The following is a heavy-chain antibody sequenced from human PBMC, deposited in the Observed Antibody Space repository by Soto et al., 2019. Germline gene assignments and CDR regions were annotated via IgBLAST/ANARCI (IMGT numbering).Heavy chain of an antibody. D-gene: IGHD6-19*01. CDR1: GFTFDDYA. CDR3: AKDSQQWLVGSDAFDI. CDR2: ISWNSGSI. V-gene: IGHV3-9*01. Sequence: EVQLVESGGGLVQPGRSLRLSCAASGFTFDDYAMHWVRQAPGKGLEWVSGISWNSGSIGYADSVKGRFTISRDNAKNSLYLQMNSLRAEDTALYYCAKDSQQWLVGSDAFDIWGQGTMVTVSS. J-gene: IGHJ3*02.